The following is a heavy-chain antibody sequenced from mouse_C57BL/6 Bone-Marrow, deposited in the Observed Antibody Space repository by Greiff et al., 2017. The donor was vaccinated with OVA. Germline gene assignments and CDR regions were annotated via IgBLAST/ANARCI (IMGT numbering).Heavy chain of an antibody. CDR1: GYTFTSYW. CDR2: IDPSDSYT. Sequence: VQLQQSGAELVMPGASVKLSCKASGYTFTSYWMHWVKQRPGQGLEWIGEIDPSDSYTNYNQKFKGKSTLTVDKSSSTAYMQLSSLTSEDSAVYYCARWWWDYWGQGTSVTVSS. CDR3: ARWWWDY. J-gene: IGHJ4*01. D-gene: IGHD1-1*02. V-gene: IGHV1-69*01.